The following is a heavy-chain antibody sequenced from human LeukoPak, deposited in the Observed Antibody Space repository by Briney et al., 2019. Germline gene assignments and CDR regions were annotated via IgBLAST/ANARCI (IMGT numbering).Heavy chain of an antibody. Sequence: ASVKVSCKASGYTFTSYDINWVRQATGQGLEWMGWMNPNSGNTGYAQKFQGRVTMTGNTSISTAYMELSSLRSEDTAVYYCARGLCSGGSCYSDYYYYYMDVWGKGTTVTVSS. CDR2: MNPNSGNT. V-gene: IGHV1-8*01. J-gene: IGHJ6*03. CDR3: ARGLCSGGSCYSDYYYYYMDV. CDR1: GYTFTSYD. D-gene: IGHD2-15*01.